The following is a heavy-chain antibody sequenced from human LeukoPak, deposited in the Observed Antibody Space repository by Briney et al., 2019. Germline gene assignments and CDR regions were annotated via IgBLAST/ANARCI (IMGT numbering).Heavy chain of an antibody. CDR3: GNEGAVAGKDFDY. CDR1: GFTFSSYA. CDR2: ISGSGGST. V-gene: IGHV3-23*01. J-gene: IGHJ4*02. D-gene: IGHD6-19*01. Sequence: QPGGSLGLSCAASGFTFSSYAMSWVRQAPGKGLEWVSAISGSGGSTYYADSVKGRFTISRDNSKNTLYLQMNSLRAEDTAVYYCGNEGAVAGKDFDYWGQGTLVTVSS.